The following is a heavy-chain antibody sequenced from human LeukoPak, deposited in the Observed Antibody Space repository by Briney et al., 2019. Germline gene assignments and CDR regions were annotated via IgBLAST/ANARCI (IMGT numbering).Heavy chain of an antibody. J-gene: IGHJ4*02. V-gene: IGHV3-48*03. CDR3: RGRILRAESFFDF. D-gene: IGHD3-10*01. CDR1: GFTFSDYE. Sequence: GGSLRLSCVASGFTFSDYEMHWIRQAPGKGLEWVSYITKTGASIYYAPSVRGRFTISSDTADNSLYLQMNSLRAEDSALYCARGRILRAESFFDFWGQGTLVTVSS. CDR2: ITKTGASI.